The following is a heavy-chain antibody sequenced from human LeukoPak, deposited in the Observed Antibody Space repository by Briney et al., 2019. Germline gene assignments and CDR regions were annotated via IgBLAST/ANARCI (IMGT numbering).Heavy chain of an antibody. CDR2: INHSGST. J-gene: IGHJ6*03. Sequence: SETLSLTCAVYGGSFSGYYWSWIRQPPGKGLESIGEINHSGSTNYNPSLKSRVTISVDTSKNQFSLKPSSVTAADTAVYYCARGRRYCSSTSCYHPYYYMDVWGKGTTVTVSS. CDR3: ARGRRYCSSTSCYHPYYYMDV. V-gene: IGHV4-34*01. D-gene: IGHD2-2*01. CDR1: GGSFSGYY.